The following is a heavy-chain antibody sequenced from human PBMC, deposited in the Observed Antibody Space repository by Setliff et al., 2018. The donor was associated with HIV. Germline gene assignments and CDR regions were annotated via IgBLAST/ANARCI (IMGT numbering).Heavy chain of an antibody. Sequence: PSETLSLTCTVSGGSISSSSYYWGWIRQPPGKGLQWIGSIYYRGSTYYNPSLKSRATISVDTSKDQFSLKLSSVTAADTAVYYCARRTSYSGGLYYYYYMDVWGKGTTVTVSS. CDR1: GGSISSSSYY. V-gene: IGHV4-39*01. CDR3: ARRTSYSGGLYYYYYMDV. CDR2: IYYRGST. D-gene: IGHD1-26*01. J-gene: IGHJ6*03.